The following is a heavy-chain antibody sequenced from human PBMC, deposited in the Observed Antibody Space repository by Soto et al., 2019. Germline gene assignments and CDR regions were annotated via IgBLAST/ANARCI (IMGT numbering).Heavy chain of an antibody. V-gene: IGHV4-39*01. CDR3: ARQKWEQPKWFDP. Sequence: SETLSLTCSLSGGSISSTFYYWGWIRQPPGKGLEWIGSIYYSGTTFYNASLRGRVTISVDTSKNQFSLRLTSVTATDTAVYFCARQKWEQPKWFDPWGQGTLVTVSS. J-gene: IGHJ5*02. D-gene: IGHD1-26*01. CDR2: IYYSGTT. CDR1: GGSISSTFYY.